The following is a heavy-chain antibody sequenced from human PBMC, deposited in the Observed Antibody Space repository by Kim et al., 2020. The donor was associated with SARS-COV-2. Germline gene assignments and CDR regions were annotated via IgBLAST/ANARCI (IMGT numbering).Heavy chain of an antibody. D-gene: IGHD3-10*01. CDR1: GFTFSSYS. CDR2: ISSSSSYI. CDR3: ARDLGFGESPGYDY. V-gene: IGHV3-21*01. Sequence: GGSLRLSCAASGFTFSSYSMNWVRQAPGKGLEWVSSISSSSSYIYYADSVKGRFTISRDNAKNSLYLQMNSLRAEDTAVYYCARDLGFGESPGYDYWGQGTLVTVSS. J-gene: IGHJ4*02.